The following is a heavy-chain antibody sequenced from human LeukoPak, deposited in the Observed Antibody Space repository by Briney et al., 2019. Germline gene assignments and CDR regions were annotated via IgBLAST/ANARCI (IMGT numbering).Heavy chain of an antibody. J-gene: IGHJ4*02. D-gene: IGHD3-22*01. CDR2: IWYDGSNI. Sequence: GGSLRLSCAAPGFTFSSYGMHWVRQAPGXXLEWLAVIWYDGSNIYYADPVKGRFAISRDNSKNTLYLQINSLRAEDTAVYYCARARNDYDTSSFSALDYWGQGTLVTVSS. V-gene: IGHV3-33*01. CDR1: GFTFSSYG. CDR3: ARARNDYDTSSFSALDY.